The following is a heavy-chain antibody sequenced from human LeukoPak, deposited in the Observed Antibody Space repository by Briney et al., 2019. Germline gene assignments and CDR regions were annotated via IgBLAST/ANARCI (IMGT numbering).Heavy chain of an antibody. CDR1: GGSFSGYY. J-gene: IGHJ6*02. CDR3: ARVGWTVPPYYYYYYGMDV. CDR2: INHSGST. D-gene: IGHD3/OR15-3a*01. V-gene: IGHV4-34*01. Sequence: PSETLSLTCAVYGGSFSGYYWSWIRQPPGEGLEWIGEINHSGSTNYNPSLKSRVTISVDTSKNQFSLKLSSVTAADTAVYYCARVGWTVPPYYYYYYGMDVWGQGTTVTVSS.